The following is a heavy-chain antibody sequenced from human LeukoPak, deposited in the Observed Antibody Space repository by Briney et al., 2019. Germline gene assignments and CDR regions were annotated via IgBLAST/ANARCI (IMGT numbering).Heavy chain of an antibody. J-gene: IGHJ4*02. CDR3: ARWYSSSTTVDY. CDR1: GDSVNGGAYY. CDR2: IYYSGTT. V-gene: IGHV4-30-4*01. Sequence: SETLSLTCTVSGDSVNGGAYYWSWIRQSPGKGLEWTGYIYYSGTTYYNPSLKSRIAMSLDTSKNQFSLKLSSVTAADTAVYYCARWYSSSTTVDYWGQGTLVTVSS. D-gene: IGHD4-17*01.